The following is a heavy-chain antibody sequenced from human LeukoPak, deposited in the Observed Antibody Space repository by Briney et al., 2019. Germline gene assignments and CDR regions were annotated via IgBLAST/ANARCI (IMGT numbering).Heavy chain of an antibody. Sequence: SETLSLTCAVSGGSISSSNWSSCVRQPPGKGLEWMGEINHSGNTNYNSSLKGRITISVDKSKNQLSLKLSSVAVADTAVYYCARGTAAAGNFEYWGQGTLVTVSS. CDR3: ARGTAAAGNFEY. J-gene: IGHJ4*02. CDR1: GGSISSSNW. CDR2: INHSGNT. D-gene: IGHD6-13*01. V-gene: IGHV4-4*02.